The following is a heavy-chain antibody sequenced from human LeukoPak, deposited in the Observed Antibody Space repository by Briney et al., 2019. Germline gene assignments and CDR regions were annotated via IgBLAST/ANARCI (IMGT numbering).Heavy chain of an antibody. CDR1: GFNFANHA. Sequence: GGSLRLSCAASGFNFANHAMSWVRQTAGKGLEWVSAISGGGDITYYADSVKGRFTISRDNSKNTLYLQMNSLRAEDTAVYYCARGREFCSSTSCYDPQDYYYGMDVWGKGPTFTFSS. V-gene: IGHV3-23*01. D-gene: IGHD2-2*01. CDR2: ISGGGDIT. CDR3: ARGREFCSSTSCYDPQDYYYGMDV. J-gene: IGHJ6*04.